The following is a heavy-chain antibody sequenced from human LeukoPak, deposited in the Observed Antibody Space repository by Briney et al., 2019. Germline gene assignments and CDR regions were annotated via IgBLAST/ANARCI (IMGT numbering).Heavy chain of an antibody. Sequence: SETLSLTCAVYGGSFSGYYWSWIRQPPGKGLEWIGEINHSGSTNYNPSLKSRVTISVDTSKNQFSLKLSSVTAADTAVYYCARGSDMAASGDFDYWGQGALVTVSS. CDR3: ARGSDMAASGDFDY. V-gene: IGHV4-34*01. CDR2: INHSGST. CDR1: GGSFSGYY. J-gene: IGHJ4*02. D-gene: IGHD5-24*01.